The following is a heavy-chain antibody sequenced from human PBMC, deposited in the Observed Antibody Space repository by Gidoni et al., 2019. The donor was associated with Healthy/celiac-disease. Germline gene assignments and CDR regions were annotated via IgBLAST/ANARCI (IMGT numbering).Heavy chain of an antibody. CDR2: IYSGGST. Sequence: EVQLVESGGGLIQPGGSLSLSCAASGFPVSSNYMSWVRQAPGQGLDWVSVIYSGGSTYYADSVKGRFTISRDNSKNTLYLKMNSLRAEDTAVYYCARGGRGYYYGMDVWGQGTTVTVSS. CDR1: GFPVSSNY. D-gene: IGHD3-10*01. V-gene: IGHV3-53*01. J-gene: IGHJ6*02. CDR3: ARGGRGYYYGMDV.